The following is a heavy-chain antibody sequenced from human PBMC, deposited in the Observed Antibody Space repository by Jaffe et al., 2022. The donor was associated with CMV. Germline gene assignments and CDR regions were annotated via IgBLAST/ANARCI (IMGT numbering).Heavy chain of an antibody. CDR3: ATTPNTGYQGN. CDR1: GFTFSSYW. Sequence: EVYLVESGGGLVQPGGSLRLSCAASGFTFSSYWMTWVRQAPGKGLEWVANIKQDGSEKYYVDSVKGRFTISRDNAKNSVFLQMNSLRAEDTAVYYCATTPNTGYQGNWGQGTLVTVSS. CDR2: IKQDGSEK. J-gene: IGHJ4*02. D-gene: IGHD5-12*01. V-gene: IGHV3-7*01.